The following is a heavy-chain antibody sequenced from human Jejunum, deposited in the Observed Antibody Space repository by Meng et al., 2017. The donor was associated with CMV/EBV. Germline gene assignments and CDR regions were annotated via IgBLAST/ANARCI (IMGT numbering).Heavy chain of an antibody. CDR3: ARARGKQLGLFDY. J-gene: IGHJ4*02. CDR2: IYYSGNT. D-gene: IGHD6-6*01. V-gene: IGHV4-59*01. CDR1: GGSISTYY. Sequence: VSGGSISTYYWSWSRQPPGKGLEWIGYIYYSGNTNYNPSLKSRATISVDTSKNQFSLKLISVTAADTALYYCARARGKQLGLFDYWGQGTLVTVSS.